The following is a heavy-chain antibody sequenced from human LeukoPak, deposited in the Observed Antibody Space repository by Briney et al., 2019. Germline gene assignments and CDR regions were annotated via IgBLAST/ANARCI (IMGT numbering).Heavy chain of an antibody. CDR1: GYTFTGYY. CDR2: INPNSGGT. CDR3: ARDMGGRITTLYYFDY. J-gene: IGHJ4*02. V-gene: IGHV1-2*02. D-gene: IGHD3-10*01. Sequence: GASVKVSCKASGYTFTGYYMHWVRQAPGQGLEWMGWINPNSGGTNYAQKFQGRVTMTRDTSISTAYTELSRLRSDDTAVYYCARDMGGRITTLYYFDYWGQGTLVTVSS.